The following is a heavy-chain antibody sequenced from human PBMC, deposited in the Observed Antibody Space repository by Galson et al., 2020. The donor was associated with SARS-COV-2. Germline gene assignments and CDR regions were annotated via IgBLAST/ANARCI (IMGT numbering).Heavy chain of an antibody. CDR3: AKQGGTYCSGGSCYGEYDY. CDR2: IWYDGSNK. J-gene: IGHJ4*02. D-gene: IGHD2-15*01. V-gene: IGHV3-33*06. Sequence: GESLKISCAASGFTFSSYGMHWVRQAPGEGLEWVAVIWYDGSNKYYADSVKGRFTISRDNSKNTLYLQMNSLRAKDTAVYYCAKQGGTYCSGGSCYGEYDYWGQGTLVTVSS. CDR1: GFTFSSYG.